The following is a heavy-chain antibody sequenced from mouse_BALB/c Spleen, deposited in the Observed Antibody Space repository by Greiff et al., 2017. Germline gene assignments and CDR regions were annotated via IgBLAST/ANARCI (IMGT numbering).Heavy chain of an antibody. D-gene: IGHD2-14*01. V-gene: IGHV1-66*01. CDR3: AREDRYGGMDY. Sequence: QVQLQQSGPELVKPGASVKISCKASGYSFTSYYIHWVKQRPGQGLEWIGWIFPGSGNTKYNEKFKGKATLTADTSSSTAYMQLSSLTSEDSAVYFCAREDRYGGMDYWGQGTSVTVSS. CDR1: GYSFTSYY. J-gene: IGHJ4*01. CDR2: IFPGSGNT.